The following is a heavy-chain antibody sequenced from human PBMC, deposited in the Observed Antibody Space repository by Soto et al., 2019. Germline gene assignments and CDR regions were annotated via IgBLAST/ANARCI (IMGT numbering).Heavy chain of an antibody. CDR1: KGSIISSSYY. CDR2: IYYSGST. V-gene: IGHV4-39*02. D-gene: IGHD4-17*01. CDR3: AREFVTTVVKGYYFDY. Sequence: PSCTLSLTCTVSKGSIISSSYYSGWIRQPPGKGLEWIGSIYYSGSTYYNPSLKSRVTISVDTSKNQFSLKLSSVNAADTAVYYCAREFVTTVVKGYYFDYWGQGTLVTVSS. J-gene: IGHJ4*02.